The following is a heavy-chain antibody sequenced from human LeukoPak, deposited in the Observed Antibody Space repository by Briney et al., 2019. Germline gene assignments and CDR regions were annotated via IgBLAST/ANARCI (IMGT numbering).Heavy chain of an antibody. D-gene: IGHD1-26*01. CDR1: GGSFSGYY. CDR2: IYYSGTT. V-gene: IGHV4-59*08. CDR3: ARHRVGITRDFDY. J-gene: IGHJ4*02. Sequence: SETLSLTCAVYGGSFSGYYWSWIRQPPRKGLEWIGYIYYSGTTNYNPSLKSRVTISVDTSKNQFSLRLTSVTAADTAVYYCARHRVGITRDFDYWGQGTLVTVSS.